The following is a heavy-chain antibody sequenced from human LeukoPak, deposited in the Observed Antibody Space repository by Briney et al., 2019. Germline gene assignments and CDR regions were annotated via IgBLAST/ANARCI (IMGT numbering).Heavy chain of an antibody. Sequence: ASVKVSCKASGYTFTSYGISWVRQAPGQGLEWMGWISAYNGNTNYAQKLQGRVTMTTDTSTSTAYMELRSLRSDDTAVYYCARVAWTAGEFAFDIWGQGTMVTVSS. V-gene: IGHV1-18*01. CDR1: GYTFTSYG. CDR3: ARVAWTAGEFAFDI. D-gene: IGHD6-13*01. J-gene: IGHJ3*02. CDR2: ISAYNGNT.